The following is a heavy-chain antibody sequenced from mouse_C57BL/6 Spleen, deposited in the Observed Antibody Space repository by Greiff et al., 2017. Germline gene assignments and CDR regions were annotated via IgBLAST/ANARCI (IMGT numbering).Heavy chain of an antibody. Sequence: EVKLMESGGGLVQPGGSLSLSCAASGFTFTDYYMSWVRQPPGKALEWLGFIRNKANGYTTEYSASVKGRFTISRDNSQSILYLQMNALRAEDSATYYCARYTPYYYGSSRLDVWGTGTTVTVSS. CDR2: IRNKANGYTT. J-gene: IGHJ1*03. V-gene: IGHV7-3*01. CDR1: GFTFTDYY. CDR3: ARYTPYYYGSSRLDV. D-gene: IGHD1-1*01.